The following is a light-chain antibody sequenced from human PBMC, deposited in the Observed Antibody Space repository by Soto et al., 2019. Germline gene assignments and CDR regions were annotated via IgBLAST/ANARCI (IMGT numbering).Light chain of an antibody. V-gene: IGLV1-44*01. Sequence: QSVLTQPPSLSVTPGQRVPISCSGSNSNIGRYSVNWDQHFPGTAPKILIYSDDERPSGVPDRFSGSKSGTSASLAISGLQSEDEAEYYCAAWDDNLNGPLFGGGTKLTVL. CDR3: AAWDDNLNGPL. J-gene: IGLJ3*02. CDR2: SDD. CDR1: NSNIGRYS.